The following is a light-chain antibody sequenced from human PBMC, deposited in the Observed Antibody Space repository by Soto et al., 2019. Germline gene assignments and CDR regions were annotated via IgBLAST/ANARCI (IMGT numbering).Light chain of an antibody. V-gene: IGKV1-5*01. CDR2: DSS. Sequence: DIQMTQSPSTLSASVGDRVTITCRASQSVSTWLAWYQQKPGKAPKLLIYDSSSLESGVPSRFSGSGSGTEFRLTSSSMQPDDFATYYCQQYDSFSVTFGQGTRREIK. J-gene: IGKJ5*01. CDR1: QSVSTW. CDR3: QQYDSFSVT.